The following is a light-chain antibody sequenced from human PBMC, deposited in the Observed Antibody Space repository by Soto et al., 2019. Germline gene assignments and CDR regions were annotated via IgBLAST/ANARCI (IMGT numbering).Light chain of an antibody. CDR1: SSNIGAGYD. CDR3: QSYDSSLSGSI. J-gene: IGLJ2*01. CDR2: GNS. V-gene: IGLV1-40*01. Sequence: QSALTQPPSVSGAPGQRVTISCTGSSSNIGAGYDVHWYQQLPGTAPKLLIYGNSNRPSGVPDRFSGSKSGTSVSLAITGLQAEDEADYYCQSYDSSLSGSIFGGGTKLTVL.